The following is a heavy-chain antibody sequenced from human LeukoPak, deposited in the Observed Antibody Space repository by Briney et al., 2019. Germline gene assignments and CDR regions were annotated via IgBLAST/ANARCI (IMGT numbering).Heavy chain of an antibody. CDR3: ANRNWGLPFDY. V-gene: IGHV3-74*01. CDR2: IKSDGSST. Sequence: GGSLRLSCAASGFTFSSYWMHWVRQAPGKGLVWVSRIKSDGSSTNSADSVKGRFTISRDNAKNTLYLQMNSLRAEDTAVYYCANRNWGLPFDYWGQGTLVTVSS. D-gene: IGHD7-27*01. J-gene: IGHJ4*02. CDR1: GFTFSSYW.